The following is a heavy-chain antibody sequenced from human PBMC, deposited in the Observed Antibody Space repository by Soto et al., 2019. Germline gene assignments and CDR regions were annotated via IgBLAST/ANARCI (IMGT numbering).Heavy chain of an antibody. CDR3: ARDRYYDSSGYPMRAFDI. CDR1: GYTFTSYG. CDR2: ISAYNGNT. Sequence: ASVKVSCKASGYTFTSYGISWVRQAPGQGFEWMGWISAYNGNTNYAQKLQGRVTMTTDTSTSTAYMELRSLRSDDTAVYYCARDRYYDSSGYPMRAFDIWGQGTMVTVSS. V-gene: IGHV1-18*01. D-gene: IGHD3-22*01. J-gene: IGHJ3*02.